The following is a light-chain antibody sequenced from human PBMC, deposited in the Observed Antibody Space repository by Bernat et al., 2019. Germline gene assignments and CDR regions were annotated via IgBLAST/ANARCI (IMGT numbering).Light chain of an antibody. CDR1: RSVSTY. J-gene: IGKJ1*01. CDR2: DAS. Sequence: EIVLTQSPATLSLSPGERASLSCRASRSVSTYLAWYQHKPGQVPRLLIHDASTRATGIPARFSGSGSGTDFTLTISSLEPEDLATYYCQQSYSTLVTFGQGTKVEIK. CDR3: QQSYSTLVT. V-gene: IGKV3-11*01.